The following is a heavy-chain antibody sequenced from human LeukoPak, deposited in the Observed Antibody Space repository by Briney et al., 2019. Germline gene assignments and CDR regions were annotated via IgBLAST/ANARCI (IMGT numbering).Heavy chain of an antibody. Sequence: ASVKVSCKASGYTFTSYGISWVRQAPGQGLEWMGWISAYNGNTNYAQKLQGRVTMTTDTSTSTAYMELRSLRAEDTAVYYCAKDPLGIMQLEYYFDYWGQGTLVTVSS. J-gene: IGHJ4*02. CDR1: GYTFTSYG. D-gene: IGHD6-13*01. CDR2: ISAYNGNT. V-gene: IGHV1-18*01. CDR3: AKDPLGIMQLEYYFDY.